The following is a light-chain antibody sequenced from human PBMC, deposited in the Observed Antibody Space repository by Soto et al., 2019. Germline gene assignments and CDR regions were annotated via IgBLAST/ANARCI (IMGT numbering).Light chain of an antibody. CDR3: QQSYSTLR. Sequence: DIQMTQFPSSLSASVGDRVTTTFRASQSISSYLNWYQQKPGKAPKLLIYAASSLQSGVPSRFSGSGSGTDFTLTISSLQPEDFATYYCQQSYSTLRFGQGTRLEIK. J-gene: IGKJ5*01. CDR2: AAS. V-gene: IGKV1-39*01. CDR1: QSISSY.